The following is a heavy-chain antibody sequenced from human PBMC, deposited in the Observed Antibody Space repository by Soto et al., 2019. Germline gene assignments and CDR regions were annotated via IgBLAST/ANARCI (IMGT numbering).Heavy chain of an antibody. CDR2: ISDDGASI. D-gene: IGHD5-18*01. CDR1: GFSFSSFA. CDR3: ARENSVQAWLHHFDH. V-gene: IGHV3-48*03. Sequence: LRLSCEASGFSFSSFAMNWVRQAPGRGLEWVSYISDDGASIYYADSLKGRFTISRDNAKNSLSLQMNNLRAEDTAVYYCARENSVQAWLHHFDHWGLGTLVNVSS. J-gene: IGHJ4*01.